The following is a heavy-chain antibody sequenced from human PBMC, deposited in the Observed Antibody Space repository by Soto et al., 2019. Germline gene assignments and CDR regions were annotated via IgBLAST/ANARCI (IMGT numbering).Heavy chain of an antibody. Sequence: SETLSLTCAVSGGSISSGGYSWSWIRQPPGKGLEWIGYIYHSGSTYYNPSLKSRVTISIDTSKNQFSLKLSSVTATDTAVYYCASQHYYDSSGYYVVYWGQGTLVTVSS. V-gene: IGHV4-30-2*03. CDR1: GGSISSGGYS. J-gene: IGHJ4*02. CDR3: ASQHYYDSSGYYVVY. D-gene: IGHD3-22*01. CDR2: IYHSGST.